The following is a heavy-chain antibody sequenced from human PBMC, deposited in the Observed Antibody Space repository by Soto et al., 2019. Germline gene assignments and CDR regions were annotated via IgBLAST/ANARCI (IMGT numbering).Heavy chain of an antibody. CDR2: IYYSGST. Sequence: PSETLSLTCTVSGGSISSGGYYWTWIRQHPGKGLEWIGYIYYSGSTYYNPSLKSRVTISVDTSKNQFSLKLSSVTAADTAVYYCARDKYYYGSGKEGMDVWGQGTTGTVSS. J-gene: IGHJ6*02. V-gene: IGHV4-31*03. CDR1: GGSISSGGYY. D-gene: IGHD3-10*01. CDR3: ARDKYYYGSGKEGMDV.